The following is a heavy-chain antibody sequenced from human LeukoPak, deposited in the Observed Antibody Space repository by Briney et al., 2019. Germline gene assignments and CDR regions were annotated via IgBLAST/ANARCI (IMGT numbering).Heavy chain of an antibody. CDR3: ARGQPTYYYDSSGPAASDY. D-gene: IGHD3-22*01. CDR2: IRSSGSTI. J-gene: IGHJ4*02. CDR1: GFSFSSYE. Sequence: GGSLRLSCAASGFSFSSYEMNWVRQAPGKGLEWVSYIRSSGSTIYYADSVKGRFTISRDNAKNSLYLQMNSLRAEDTAVYYCARGQPTYYYDSSGPAASDYWGQGTLVTVSS. V-gene: IGHV3-48*03.